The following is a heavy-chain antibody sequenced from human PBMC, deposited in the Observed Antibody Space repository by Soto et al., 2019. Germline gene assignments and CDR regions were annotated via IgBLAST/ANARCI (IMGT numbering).Heavy chain of an antibody. CDR2: ITSDTRTI. J-gene: IGHJ4*02. CDR1: GFTFNDYS. CDR3: ARVRGTVLVTYYLDY. D-gene: IGHD6-13*01. Sequence: GGSLRLSCAGSGFTFNDYSMNWVRQAPGKGLEWVSFITSDTRTIIYADSVRGRFTISRDNTKNSLYLQMNSLRDDDTAVYYCARVRGTVLVTYYLDYWGQLTLFTISS. V-gene: IGHV3-48*02.